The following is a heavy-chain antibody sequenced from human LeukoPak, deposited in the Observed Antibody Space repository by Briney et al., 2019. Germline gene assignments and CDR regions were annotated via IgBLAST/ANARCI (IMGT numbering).Heavy chain of an antibody. CDR2: INPNSGGT. V-gene: IGHV1-2*02. D-gene: IGHD2-2*02. CDR1: GGSFNSYV. Sequence: ASVKVSCKASGGSFNSYVITWVRQAPGQGLEWMGWINPNSGGTNYAQKFQGRVTMTRDTSISTAYMELSRLRSDDTAVYYCARGDIVVLPAGIPHNWFDPWGQGTLVTVSS. J-gene: IGHJ5*02. CDR3: ARGDIVVLPAGIPHNWFDP.